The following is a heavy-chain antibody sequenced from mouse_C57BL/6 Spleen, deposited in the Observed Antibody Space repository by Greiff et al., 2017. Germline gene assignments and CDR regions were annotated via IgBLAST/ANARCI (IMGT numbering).Heavy chain of an antibody. CDR3: ARGPQSDYFDY. J-gene: IGHJ2*01. CDR2: INPSSGYT. CDR1: GYTFPRYW. Sequence: QVPLQQSGAELAKPGASVKLSCKASGYTFPRYWMHWVKPRPGQGLEWVGYINPSSGYTKYNQKFKGKATLTADKSSSTAYMQLSSLTYEDSAVYYCARGPQSDYFDYWGQGTTLTVSS. V-gene: IGHV1-7*01.